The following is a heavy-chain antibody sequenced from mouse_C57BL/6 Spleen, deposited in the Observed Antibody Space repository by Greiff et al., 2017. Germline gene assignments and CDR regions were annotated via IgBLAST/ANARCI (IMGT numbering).Heavy chain of an antibody. CDR3: ARIGYGSSLYYFDY. V-gene: IGHV1-26*01. J-gene: IGHJ2*01. CDR1: GYTFTDYY. Sequence: VQLQQSGPGLVKPGASVKISCKASGYTFTDYYMNWVKQSHGKSLEWIGDINPNNGGTSYNQKFKGKATLTVDKSSSTAHMELRSLTSEDSAVYYCARIGYGSSLYYFDYWGQGTTLTVSS. CDR2: INPNNGGT. D-gene: IGHD1-1*01.